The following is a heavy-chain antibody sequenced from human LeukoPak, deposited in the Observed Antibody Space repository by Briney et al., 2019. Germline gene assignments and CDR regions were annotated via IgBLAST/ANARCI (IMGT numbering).Heavy chain of an antibody. J-gene: IGHJ2*01. Sequence: SETLSLTCTVSGDSITSSAYYWAWIRQAPGKGLEWFASFYVGGTSYYNPALISRVSRSVDTSKNQFSLTMTSLSAADTAVYYCARHPDHAGCGGDWTLWYFDLWGRGTLVTVSS. CDR3: ARHPDHAGCGGDWTLWYFDL. D-gene: IGHD2-21*02. CDR1: GDSITSSAYY. V-gene: IGHV4-39*01. CDR2: FYVGGTS.